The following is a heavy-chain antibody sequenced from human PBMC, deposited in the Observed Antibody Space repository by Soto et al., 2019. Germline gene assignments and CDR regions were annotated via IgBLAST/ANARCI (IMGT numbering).Heavy chain of an antibody. V-gene: IGHV4-30-4*01. CDR3: ASASHFVGRPLDS. J-gene: IGHJ4*02. Sequence: QVQLQESGPGLVKPSQTLSLTCTVSGGSIRSGDYYWNWIRQPPGKGLEWIGYIYYSRSTYYNPSLKRRVTISVDTSMNQFSLKLSSVTAADTAVYYCASASHFVGRPLDSWGQGTLVTVSS. CDR2: IYYSRST. D-gene: IGHD2-15*01. CDR1: GGSIRSGDYY.